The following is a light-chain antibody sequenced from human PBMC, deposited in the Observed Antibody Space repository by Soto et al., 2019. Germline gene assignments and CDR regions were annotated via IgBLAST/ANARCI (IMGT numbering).Light chain of an antibody. Sequence: QSVLTQPPSVSAAPGQRVAISCSGSSSNIGSNFVSWYRHVPGTAPKLLIYDNDKRPSEIPDRFSGSKSGTSATLAITGLQTGDEVDYYCGTWDSTLNAALFGGGTQLTVL. V-gene: IGLV1-51*01. CDR3: GTWDSTLNAAL. CDR2: DND. CDR1: SSNIGSNF. J-gene: IGLJ2*01.